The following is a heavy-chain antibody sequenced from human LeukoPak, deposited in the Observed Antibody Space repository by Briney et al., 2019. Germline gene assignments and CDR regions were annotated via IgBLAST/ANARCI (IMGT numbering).Heavy chain of an antibody. Sequence: GGSLRLSCAACGFTFSSYAMSWVRQATGKGLEGGLVISGSDGSTYYADSVKGRFTISRDNSKNTLYLQMNSLRAEDTSVFYCAQPRGEEWLVGLYDAFDIWGQGTMVTVSS. CDR1: GFTFSSYA. D-gene: IGHD6-19*01. CDR3: AQPRGEEWLVGLYDAFDI. J-gene: IGHJ3*02. CDR2: ISGSDGST. V-gene: IGHV3-23*01.